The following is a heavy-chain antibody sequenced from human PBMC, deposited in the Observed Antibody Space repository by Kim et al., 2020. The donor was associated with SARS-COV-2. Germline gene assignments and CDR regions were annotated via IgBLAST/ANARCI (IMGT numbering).Heavy chain of an antibody. Sequence: GGSLRLSCAASGFTFSSYAMHWVRQAPGKGLEWVAVISYYGRNKYYADSVKGRFTISRDNSKNTLYLQMNSLRAEDTAVYYCARTRGGAYYYGMDVWGQGTTVTVSS. V-gene: IGHV3-30*04. CDR3: ARTRGGAYYYGMDV. CDR1: GFTFSSYA. D-gene: IGHD3-10*01. J-gene: IGHJ6*02. CDR2: ISYYGRNK.